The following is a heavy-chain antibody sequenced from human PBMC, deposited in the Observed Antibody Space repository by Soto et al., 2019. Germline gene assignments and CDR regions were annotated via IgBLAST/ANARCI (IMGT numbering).Heavy chain of an antibody. D-gene: IGHD6-13*01. Sequence: QVQLQESGPGLVKPSETLSLTCGVSGGSISNNYWSWIRQPPGKGLEWIGYISHSGSTNYNHSLRSRVTISVDTSKKQFSMKLNSVTAADAAVYYCARGGTYSRLIIGDWFDPWGQGTLVTVAS. CDR2: ISHSGST. CDR1: GGSISNNY. J-gene: IGHJ5*02. V-gene: IGHV4-59*01. CDR3: ARGGTYSRLIIGDWFDP.